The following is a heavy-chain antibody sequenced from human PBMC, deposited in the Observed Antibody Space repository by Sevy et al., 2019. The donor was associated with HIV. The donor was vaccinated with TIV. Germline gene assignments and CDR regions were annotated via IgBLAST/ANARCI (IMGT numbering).Heavy chain of an antibody. CDR3: ATSRSGYFDSSGYYIY. CDR1: GYSFTSHW. V-gene: IGHV5-51*01. J-gene: IGHJ4*02. Sequence: GESLKISCQGSGYSFTSHWIGWVRHMPGKGLEWMGIIYPEDSETRYSPSFQGQVTFSADKSISTAYLQWRSLKASDTAMYYCATSRSGYFDSSGYYIYWGQGTLVTVSS. CDR2: IYPEDSET. D-gene: IGHD3-22*01.